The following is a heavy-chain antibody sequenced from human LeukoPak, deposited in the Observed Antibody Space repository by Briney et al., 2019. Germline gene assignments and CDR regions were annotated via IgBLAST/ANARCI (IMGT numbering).Heavy chain of an antibody. V-gene: IGHV1-2*02. J-gene: IGHJ6*02. CDR2: INPNSGGT. D-gene: IGHD1-26*01. Sequence: GASVKVSCKASGYTFTGYYMHWVRQAPGQGLEWMGWINPNSGGTNYAQKFQGRVTMTRDTSISTAYMELSRLRSDDTAVYYCARDFGLSGSYYEDYYYGMDVWGQGTTVTVSS. CDR3: ARDFGLSGSYYEDYYYGMDV. CDR1: GYTFTGYY.